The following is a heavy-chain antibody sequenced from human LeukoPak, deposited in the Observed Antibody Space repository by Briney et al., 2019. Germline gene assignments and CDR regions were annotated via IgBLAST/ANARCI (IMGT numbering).Heavy chain of an antibody. CDR3: ARGGLGSSGSNWFDP. Sequence: SETLSLTCTVSGGSICSHYWSWIRQPPGKGLEWIGYIYYSGSTNYNPSLKSRVTISVDTSTNQFSLKLSSVTAADTAVYYCARGGLGSSGSNWFDPWGQGTLVTVSS. CDR2: IYYSGST. CDR1: GGSICSHY. D-gene: IGHD6-13*01. V-gene: IGHV4-59*11. J-gene: IGHJ5*02.